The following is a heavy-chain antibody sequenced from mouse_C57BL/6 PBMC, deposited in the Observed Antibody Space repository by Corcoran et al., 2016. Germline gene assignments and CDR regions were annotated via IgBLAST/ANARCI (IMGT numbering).Heavy chain of an antibody. D-gene: IGHD4-1*01. V-gene: IGHV9-3*01. CDR3: AELGRGFAY. CDR1: GYTFTTYG. Sequence: QIQLVQSGPELKKPGETVKISCKASGYTFTTYGMSWVKQAPGKGLKWMGWINTYSGVPTYADDFKGRFAFSLETSASTAYLQINNLKNEDTATYFCAELGRGFAYWGQGTLVTVSA. CDR2: INTYSGVP. J-gene: IGHJ3*01.